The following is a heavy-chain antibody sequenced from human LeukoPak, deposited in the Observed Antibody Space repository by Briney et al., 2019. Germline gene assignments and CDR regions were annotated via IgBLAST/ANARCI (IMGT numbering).Heavy chain of an antibody. CDR2: ISAYNGNT. V-gene: IGHV1-18*01. CDR3: ARDDYDIFP. CDR1: GYTFTSYG. D-gene: IGHD3-9*01. Sequence: GASVKVSCKASGYTFTSYGISWVRQAPGQGLEWMGWISAYNGNTNYAQKFQGRVTMTRDTSISTAYMELSRLRSDDTAVYYCARDDYDIFPWGQGTLVTVSS. J-gene: IGHJ4*02.